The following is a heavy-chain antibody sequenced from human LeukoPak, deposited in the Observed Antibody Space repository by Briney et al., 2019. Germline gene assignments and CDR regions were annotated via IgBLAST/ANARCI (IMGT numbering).Heavy chain of an antibody. CDR3: VRDQGYCTSASCRGDAFDV. V-gene: IGHV3-7*01. Sequence: GGSPRLSCAASGFTISTHWMSWVRQAPGKGLEWVANIKEDGSEKYYVGSVKGRFTISRDNAKNSLSLQMHSLRDEDTAVYYCVRDQGYCTSASCRGDAFDVWGQGSMVSVSS. J-gene: IGHJ3*01. CDR2: IKEDGSEK. D-gene: IGHD2-2*01. CDR1: GFTISTHW.